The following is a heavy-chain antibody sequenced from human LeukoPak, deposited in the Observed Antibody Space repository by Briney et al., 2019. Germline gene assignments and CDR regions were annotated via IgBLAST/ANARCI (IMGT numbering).Heavy chain of an antibody. J-gene: IGHJ4*02. Sequence: ASVKVSCKASGYTFTSHYIHWLRQAPGQGPEWMGMINLIGGLTHYAPKFQGRVTMTRDTSTSTVYMELSSLGSEDTAVYYCARQQGIQYLNFDYWGQGALITVSS. V-gene: IGHV1-46*01. CDR1: GYTFTSHY. CDR2: INLIGGLT. D-gene: IGHD5-24*01. CDR3: ARQQGIQYLNFDY.